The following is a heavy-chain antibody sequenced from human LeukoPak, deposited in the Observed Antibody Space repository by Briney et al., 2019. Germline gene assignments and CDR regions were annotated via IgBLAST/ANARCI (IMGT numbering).Heavy chain of an antibody. CDR3: ARAVHYSGTSDQYTGGWYYFDF. V-gene: IGHV4-59*01. CDR1: GFTFSSYW. J-gene: IGHJ4*02. D-gene: IGHD3-10*01. Sequence: PGGSLRLSCAASGFTFSSYWMSWVRQAPGKGLEWIGNINYSGSTNSNPSLKSRATISVDMSRKHFFLDLSSVTAADTAVYYCARAVHYSGTSDQYTGGWYYFDFWGQGTLVTVSS. CDR2: INYSGST.